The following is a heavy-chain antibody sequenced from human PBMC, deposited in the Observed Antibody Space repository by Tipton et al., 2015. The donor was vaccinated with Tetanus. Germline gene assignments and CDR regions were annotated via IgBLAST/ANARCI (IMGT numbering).Heavy chain of an antibody. J-gene: IGHJ6*03. CDR2: LYFSGNT. V-gene: IGHV4-59*01. D-gene: IGHD5-12*01. CDR1: GASISTYS. CDR3: ARAGEGGYGATMGFYYYSMDV. Sequence: TLSLTCTASGASISTYSWTWTRQSPGKGLEWIAYLYFSGNTNYNPSLKTRVTMSPDTSKNQVSLRLNSVTAADTAVYYCARAGEGGYGATMGFYYYSMDVWGTRATVTVSS.